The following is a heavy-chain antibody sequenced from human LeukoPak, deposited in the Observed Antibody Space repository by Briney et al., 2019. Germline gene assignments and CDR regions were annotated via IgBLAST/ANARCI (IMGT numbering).Heavy chain of an antibody. D-gene: IGHD6-19*01. CDR3: AKASIPIAVAGTGSFDY. J-gene: IGHJ4*02. V-gene: IGHV3-23*01. CDR1: GFTFSNYA. Sequence: GGSLRLSCAASGFTFSNYAMIWVRQAPGKGLEWVSGISGSGDSRFYADSVKGRFTISRDNSKNTLYLQMNSLRAEDTAVYYCAKASIPIAVAGTGSFDYWGQGTLVTVSS. CDR2: ISGSGDSR.